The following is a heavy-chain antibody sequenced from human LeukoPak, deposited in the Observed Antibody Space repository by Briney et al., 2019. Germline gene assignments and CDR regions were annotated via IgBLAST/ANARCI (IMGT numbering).Heavy chain of an antibody. CDR2: IWYDGSNR. CDR1: GFTFSSYS. Sequence: PGGSLRLSCAASGFTFSSYSMNWVRQAPGKGLEWVAVIWYDGSNRYYADSVKGRFTISRDNSKNTLYLQMNSLRAEDTAVYYCARSRYCSSTSCSYFDYWGQGTLVTVSS. D-gene: IGHD2-2*01. J-gene: IGHJ4*02. V-gene: IGHV3-33*08. CDR3: ARSRYCSSTSCSYFDY.